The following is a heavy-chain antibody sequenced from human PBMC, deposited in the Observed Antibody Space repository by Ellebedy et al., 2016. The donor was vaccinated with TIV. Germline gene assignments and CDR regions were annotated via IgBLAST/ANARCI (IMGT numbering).Heavy chain of an antibody. CDR2: ISSGSSTI. D-gene: IGHD6-19*01. V-gene: IGHV3-48*02. J-gene: IGHJ4*02. Sequence: GESLKISCAASGFSFSNYNMNWVRQAPGKGLEWVSCISSGSSTIYYADSVKGRFTISRDNAKNSLYLQMNSLRDEDTAVYYCARFRYTSAWHLGHNGLDCWGQGTLVSVSS. CDR1: GFSFSNYN. CDR3: ARFRYTSAWHLGHNGLDC.